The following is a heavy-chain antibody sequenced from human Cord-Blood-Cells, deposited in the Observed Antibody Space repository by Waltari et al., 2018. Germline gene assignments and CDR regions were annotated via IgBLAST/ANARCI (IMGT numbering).Heavy chain of an antibody. CDR2: ISWNSGSI. J-gene: IGHJ4*02. Sequence: EVQLVESGGGLVQPGRSLRLSCAASGFTFADYAMHWVRHAPGKGLEWVSGISWNSGSIGYADSVKGRFTISRDNAKNSLYLQMNSLRAEDTALYYCAKASDIVVVPAAFDYWGQGTLVTVSS. V-gene: IGHV3-9*01. D-gene: IGHD2-2*01. CDR1: GFTFADYA. CDR3: AKASDIVVVPAAFDY.